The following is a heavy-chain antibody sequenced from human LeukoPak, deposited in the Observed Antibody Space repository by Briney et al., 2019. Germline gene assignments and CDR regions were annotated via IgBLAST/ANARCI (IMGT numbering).Heavy chain of an antibody. D-gene: IGHD3-16*01. CDR1: GGSISSYY. Sequence: SETLSRTCTVSGGSISSYYWSWIRQPPGKGLEWIGYIYYSGSTNCNPSLKSRVTISVDTSKNQFSLKLSSVTAADTAVYYCAREVGGGFDPWGQGTLVTVSS. V-gene: IGHV4-59*01. CDR3: AREVGGGFDP. CDR2: IYYSGST. J-gene: IGHJ5*02.